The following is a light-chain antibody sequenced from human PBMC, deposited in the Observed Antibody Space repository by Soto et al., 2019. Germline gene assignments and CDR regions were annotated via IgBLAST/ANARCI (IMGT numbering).Light chain of an antibody. J-gene: IGKJ4*01. CDR2: HTS. CDR1: QDAGRW. V-gene: IGKV1-12*01. CDR3: QHADGLRALT. Sequence: DIQLTQSPPYVSASVGDSVNISCRASQDAGRWLSWFHQKPGGAPNLLIFHTSRKKSGVPPRFAGRGSGTEFTLTISSWQPEDVGTYYCQHADGLRALTFGGGTAVEI.